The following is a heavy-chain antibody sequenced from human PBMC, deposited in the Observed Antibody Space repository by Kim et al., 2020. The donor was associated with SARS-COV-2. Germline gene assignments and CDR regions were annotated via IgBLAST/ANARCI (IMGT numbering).Heavy chain of an antibody. Sequence: ASVKVSCKASGYTFTNSAMHWVRQAPGQGLEWMGWINAANGSTKYSEKFQGRVTFTCDTSATTGYMELSSLKSEDTTVYYCAKIGNWGQGTLVSVSS. V-gene: IGHV1-3*01. CDR2: INAANGST. CDR3: AKIGN. J-gene: IGHJ4*02. CDR1: GYTFTNSA.